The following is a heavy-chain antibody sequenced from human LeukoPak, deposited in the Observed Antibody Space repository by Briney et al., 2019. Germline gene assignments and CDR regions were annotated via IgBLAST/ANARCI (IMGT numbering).Heavy chain of an antibody. Sequence: PGGSLRLSCAASVFTFDDYGMSWVRQAPGKGLEWVSGINWNGGSTGYADSVKGRFTISRDNAKNSLYLQMNSLRAEDTALYYCARAVYYDSSGYYLDYWGQGTLVTVSS. CDR3: ARAVYYDSSGYYLDY. J-gene: IGHJ4*02. CDR1: VFTFDDYG. CDR2: INWNGGST. D-gene: IGHD3-22*01. V-gene: IGHV3-20*04.